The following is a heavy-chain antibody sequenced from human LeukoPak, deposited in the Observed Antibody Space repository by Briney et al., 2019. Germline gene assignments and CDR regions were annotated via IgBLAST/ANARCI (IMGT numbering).Heavy chain of an antibody. Sequence: GGSLRLSCAASGFTLSSHWMGWIRQAPGKGLEWVANIRQDGGEKYYVDSVKGRFTISRDNAKKSLYLQMNSLRVEETARYYCARWRQSSTWYWLDPWGQGTLVTVSP. V-gene: IGHV3-7*01. J-gene: IGHJ5*02. CDR1: GFTLSSHW. CDR2: IRQDGGEK. D-gene: IGHD6-13*01. CDR3: ARWRQSSTWYWLDP.